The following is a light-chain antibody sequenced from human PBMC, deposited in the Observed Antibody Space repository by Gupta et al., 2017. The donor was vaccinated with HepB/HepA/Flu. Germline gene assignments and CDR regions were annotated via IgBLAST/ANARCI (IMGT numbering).Light chain of an antibody. CDR2: GTS. V-gene: IGKV3-20*01. Sequence: ELVLTQSPGTLSLSPGERATLSCRASQSVTGRYLAWYQQKPGQAPRLLMYGTSSRATGIPDRFSGRGSGTDFTLTISRMEPEDFAMYYGQQYMTAPVTFGQGTRVEMK. CDR1: QSVTGRY. CDR3: QQYMTAPVT. J-gene: IGKJ5*01.